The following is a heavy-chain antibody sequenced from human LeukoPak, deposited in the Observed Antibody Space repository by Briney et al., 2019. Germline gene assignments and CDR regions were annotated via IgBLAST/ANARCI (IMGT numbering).Heavy chain of an antibody. CDR2: ISYDGSNK. V-gene: IGHV3-30*04. CDR3: ARDFGSSGWYDY. Sequence: GGSLRLSCAASGFTFSSYAMHWVRQAPGEGLEWVAVISYDGSNKYYADSVKGRFTISRDNSKNTLYLQMNSLRAEDTAVYYCARDFGSSGWYDYWGQGTLVTVSS. CDR1: GFTFSSYA. J-gene: IGHJ4*02. D-gene: IGHD6-19*01.